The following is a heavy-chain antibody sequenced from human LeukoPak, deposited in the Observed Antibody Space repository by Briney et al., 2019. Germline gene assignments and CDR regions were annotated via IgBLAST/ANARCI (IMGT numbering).Heavy chain of an antibody. V-gene: IGHV3-21*01. J-gene: IGHJ4*02. CDR3: ARVAAIFGVVITRIDD. CDR2: ISSSSSYI. D-gene: IGHD3-3*01. Sequence: GGSLRLSCAASGLTFSSYSMNWVRQAPGKGLEWVSSISSSSSYIYYADSVKGRFTISRDNAKNSLYLQMNSLRAEDTAVYYCARVAAIFGVVITRIDDWGQGTLVTVSS. CDR1: GLTFSSYS.